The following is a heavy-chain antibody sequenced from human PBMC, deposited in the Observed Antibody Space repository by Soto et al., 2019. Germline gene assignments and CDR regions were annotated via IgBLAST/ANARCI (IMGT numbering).Heavy chain of an antibody. CDR3: ARESPSGYYDSSGFDY. D-gene: IGHD3-22*01. CDR2: ISSSSSYI. V-gene: IGHV3-21*01. Sequence: GGSLRLSCAASGFTFSSYSMNWVRQAPGKGLEWVSSISSSSSYIYYADSVKGRSTISRDNAKNSLYLQMNSLRAEDTAVYYCARESPSGYYDSSGFDYWGQGTLVTVSS. J-gene: IGHJ4*02. CDR1: GFTFSSYS.